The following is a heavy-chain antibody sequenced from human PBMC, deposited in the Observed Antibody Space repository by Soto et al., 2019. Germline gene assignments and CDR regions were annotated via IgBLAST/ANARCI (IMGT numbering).Heavy chain of an antibody. Sequence: GGSLRLSCKASGFNFRSYAMSWVRQAPGKGLEWVSIISSSGESTYHTDATYYADSVRGRFSISRDNSKNTLSLQMNSLRAEDTAVYYCTKALYCSSTSCYSGGDTFHIWGQGTMVTVSS. V-gene: IGHV3-23*01. CDR1: GFNFRSYA. D-gene: IGHD2-2*01. CDR2: ISSSGESTYHTDAT. J-gene: IGHJ3*02. CDR3: TKALYCSSTSCYSGGDTFHI.